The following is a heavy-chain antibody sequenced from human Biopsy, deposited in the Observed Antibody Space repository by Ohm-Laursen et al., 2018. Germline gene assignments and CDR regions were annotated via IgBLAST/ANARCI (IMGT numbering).Heavy chain of an antibody. CDR3: ARATNSTGWPYYYFYGMDV. CDR1: GGSISSYY. Sequence: SETLSLTCTVSGGSISSYYWNWIRQPPGKGLEWIGYIYYSGTTDYSPSLKSRVTISIDKSKNQFFLKLSSVTAADTAVYYCARATNSTGWPYYYFYGMDVWGQGTTVTVSS. CDR2: IYYSGTT. V-gene: IGHV4-59*01. D-gene: IGHD2/OR15-2a*01. J-gene: IGHJ6*02.